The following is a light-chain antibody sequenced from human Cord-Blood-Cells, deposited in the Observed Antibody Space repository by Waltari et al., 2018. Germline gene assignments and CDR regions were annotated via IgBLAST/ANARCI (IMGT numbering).Light chain of an antibody. V-gene: IGLV2-11*01. Sequence: QSALTQPRSVSGSPGQSVTISCTGTSSDVGGYNYVSWYQQHPGKAPKLMIYDVSKRPSVVPDRFAGYKSGNTASLTISGLQAEDEADYYCCSYAGSYTSHVVFGGGTKLTVL. CDR2: DVS. J-gene: IGLJ2*01. CDR3: CSYAGSYTSHVV. CDR1: SSDVGGYNY.